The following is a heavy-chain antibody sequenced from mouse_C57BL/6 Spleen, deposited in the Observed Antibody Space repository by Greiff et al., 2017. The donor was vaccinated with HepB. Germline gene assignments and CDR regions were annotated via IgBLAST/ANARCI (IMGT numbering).Heavy chain of an antibody. V-gene: IGHV7-3*01. CDR1: GFTFTDYY. CDR3: ARYHSLYAMDY. J-gene: IGHJ4*01. CDR2: IRNKANGYTT. Sequence: EVHLVESGGGLVQPGGSLSLSCAASGFTFTDYYMSWVRQPPGKALEWLGFIRNKANGYTTEYSASVKGRFTISRDNSQSILYLQMNALRAEDSATYYCARYHSLYAMDYWGQGTSVTVSS.